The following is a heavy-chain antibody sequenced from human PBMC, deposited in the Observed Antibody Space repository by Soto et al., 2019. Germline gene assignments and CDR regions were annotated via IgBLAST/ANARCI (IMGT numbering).Heavy chain of an antibody. Sequence: QVQLQQWGAGLLKPSETLSLTCAVYGGSFSGYYWSWIRQPPGKGLEWIGEINHSGSTNYNPSLKSRVTISIDTSKNQFTPKLSSVTAADTAVYYCADGYSSSWYNYWGQGTLVTVSS. CDR1: GGSFSGYY. CDR3: ADGYSSSWYNY. J-gene: IGHJ4*02. V-gene: IGHV4-34*01. CDR2: INHSGST. D-gene: IGHD6-13*01.